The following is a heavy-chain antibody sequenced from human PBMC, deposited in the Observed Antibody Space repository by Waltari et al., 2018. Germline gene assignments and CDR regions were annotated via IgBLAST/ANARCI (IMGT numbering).Heavy chain of an antibody. CDR2: INQSGST. CDR3: AREGIAARTKVFDY. CDR1: GGSFSGYY. Sequence: QVQLQQWGAGLLKPSETLSLTCDVYGGSFSGYYWSWIRQPPGKGLEWNGEINQSGSTNYDPSLQRRVTISVDTSKSQFSLKLSSVTAADTAVYYCAREGIAARTKVFDYWGQGTLVTVSS. D-gene: IGHD6-6*01. V-gene: IGHV4-34*01. J-gene: IGHJ4*02.